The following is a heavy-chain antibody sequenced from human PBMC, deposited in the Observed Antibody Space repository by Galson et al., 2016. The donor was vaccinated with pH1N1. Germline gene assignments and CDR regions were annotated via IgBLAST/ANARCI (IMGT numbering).Heavy chain of an antibody. CDR3: ARSVIVVAPCDY. Sequence: VKVSCKASGGTFGSYGINWVRQAPGQGLEWMGGIIPILNTAKYAQNFQGRVTITADESTTTAYMELSSLRSEDTAVYYCARSVIVVAPCDYWGQGTLVTVSS. CDR1: GGTFGSYG. J-gene: IGHJ4*02. D-gene: IGHD3-22*01. CDR2: IIPILNTA. V-gene: IGHV1-69*13.